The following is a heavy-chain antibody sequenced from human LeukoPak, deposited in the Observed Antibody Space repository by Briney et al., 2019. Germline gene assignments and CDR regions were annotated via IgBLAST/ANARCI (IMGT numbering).Heavy chain of an antibody. CDR2: ISSSGSTI. Sequence: GGSLRLSCAASGFTFSSYEMNWVRQAPGKGLEWVSYISSSGSTIYYADSVKGRFTISRDNAKNSLYLQMNSLRAEDTAVYYCARGWHYDSSGYYYDPGYWGQGTLVTVSS. J-gene: IGHJ4*02. V-gene: IGHV3-48*03. CDR3: ARGWHYDSSGYYYDPGY. CDR1: GFTFSSYE. D-gene: IGHD3-22*01.